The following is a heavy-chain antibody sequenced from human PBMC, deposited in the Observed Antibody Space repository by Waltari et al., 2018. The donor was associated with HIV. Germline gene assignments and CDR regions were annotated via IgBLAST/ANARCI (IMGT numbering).Heavy chain of an antibody. V-gene: IGHV3-7*01. Sequence: EVQLEEAGGGLVQPGGSLRLSCAVAGFTCRSYWMSWVRQAPGKGMKWVANSKQDGSGKHDVDFVKGRFTISGDTAEKSLYLQMNRLRAEDTAVYDCARMGLMVYAIGAFDIWGQGTMVTVSS. CDR3: ARMGLMVYAIGAFDI. D-gene: IGHD2-8*01. J-gene: IGHJ3*02. CDR2: SKQDGSGK. CDR1: GFTCRSYW.